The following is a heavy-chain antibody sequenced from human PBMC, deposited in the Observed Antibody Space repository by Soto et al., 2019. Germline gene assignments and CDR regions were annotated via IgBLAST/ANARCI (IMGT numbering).Heavy chain of an antibody. J-gene: IGHJ6*02. D-gene: IGHD3-10*01. Sequence: SETLSLTCAVYGGSFSGYYWSWIRQPPGKGLEWIGEINHSGSTNYNPSLKSRVTISVDTSKNQFSLKLSSVTAADTAVYYCARGIGITMVRGVFYYYGMDVWGQGTSVT. CDR1: GGSFSGYY. CDR3: ARGIGITMVRGVFYYYGMDV. V-gene: IGHV4-34*01. CDR2: INHSGST.